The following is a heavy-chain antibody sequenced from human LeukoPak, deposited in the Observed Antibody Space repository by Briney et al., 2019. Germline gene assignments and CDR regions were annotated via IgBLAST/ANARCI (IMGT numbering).Heavy chain of an antibody. CDR1: GDSISGYF. V-gene: IGHV4-4*07. CDR3: ARVARIVGATDFYFDH. D-gene: IGHD1-26*01. Sequence: SETLSLTCTVSGDSISGYFLSWIRQPAGKGLEWIGRIHSSGSTNYNPSLKSRVAMSIDRSKNQFSLNLSSATAADTAVYYCARVARIVGATDFYFDHWGQGTLVTVSS. J-gene: IGHJ4*02. CDR2: IHSSGST.